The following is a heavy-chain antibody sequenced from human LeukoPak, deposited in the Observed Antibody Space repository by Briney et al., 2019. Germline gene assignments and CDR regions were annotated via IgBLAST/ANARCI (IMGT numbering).Heavy chain of an antibody. D-gene: IGHD5-18*01. CDR3: ARGISIQLWSVDY. Sequence: GGSLRLSCAASGFTFSSYAMHWVRQAPGKGLEWVAVISYDGSNKYYADSVKGRFTISRDNSKNTLYLQMNSLRAEDTAVYYCARGISIQLWSVDYWGQGTLVTVSS. CDR2: ISYDGSNK. J-gene: IGHJ4*02. V-gene: IGHV3-30-3*01. CDR1: GFTFSSYA.